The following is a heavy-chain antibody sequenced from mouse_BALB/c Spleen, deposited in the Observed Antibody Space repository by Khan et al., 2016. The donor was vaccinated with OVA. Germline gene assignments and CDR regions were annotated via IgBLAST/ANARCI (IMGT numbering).Heavy chain of an antibody. CDR1: GFNIKDTY. D-gene: IGHD2-1*01. CDR2: IDPPNDDS. CDR3: ATLYGNLFAF. V-gene: IGHV14-3*02. Sequence: EVELVESGAELVKPGASVKLSCSASGFNIKDTYIHWMKQRPEQGLEWIGRIDPPNDDSKYGPKFQAKATLTADTSSNTAYLQLSSLTSEDTAVYYCATLYGNLFAFWGQGTLVSVSA. J-gene: IGHJ3*01.